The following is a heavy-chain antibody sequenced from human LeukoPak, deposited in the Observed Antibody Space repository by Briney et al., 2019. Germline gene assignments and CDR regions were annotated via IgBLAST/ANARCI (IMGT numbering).Heavy chain of an antibody. V-gene: IGHV3-7*03. CDR3: ARVGSGNFLGAFDI. D-gene: IGHD1-26*01. CDR1: GFTFSRNW. CDR2: INQDGSEK. Sequence: PGGSLRLSCAASGFTFSRNWMIWVRQAPGERLEWVANINQDGSEKYYVDSVKGRFTISRDNAKNSLFLQMNSLRAEDTAVYYCARVGSGNFLGAFDIWGQGTMVTVSS. J-gene: IGHJ3*02.